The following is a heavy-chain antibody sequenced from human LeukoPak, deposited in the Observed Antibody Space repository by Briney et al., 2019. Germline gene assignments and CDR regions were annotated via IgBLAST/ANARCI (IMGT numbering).Heavy chain of an antibody. D-gene: IGHD5-24*01. CDR2: INPNSGGT. J-gene: IGHJ4*02. CDR3: ARGGRNGYNEGYFDY. CDR1: GYTSSNFG. V-gene: IGHV1-2*02. Sequence: ASVRVSCKTSGYTSSNFGINWVRQAPGQGLDWMGWINPNSGGTKYAQNFQGRVTLTTDTSINTAYMELSSLRSDDTAVYYCARGGRNGYNEGYFDYWGQGTLVTVSS.